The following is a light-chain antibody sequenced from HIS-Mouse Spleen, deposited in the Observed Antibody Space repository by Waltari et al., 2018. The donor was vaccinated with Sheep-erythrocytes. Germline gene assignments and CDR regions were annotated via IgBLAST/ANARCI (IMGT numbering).Light chain of an antibody. V-gene: IGLV2-11*01. CDR2: DVS. CDR3: CSYAGSYNHV. J-gene: IGLJ1*01. CDR1: SSDVGGYNY. Sequence: QSALTHPRSVSGSPGQSVPISCTGTSSDVGGYNYFSWYQQHPGKAPKLMIYDVSKRPSGVPDRFSGSKSGNTASLTISGLQAEDEADYYCCSYAGSYNHVFATGTKVTVL.